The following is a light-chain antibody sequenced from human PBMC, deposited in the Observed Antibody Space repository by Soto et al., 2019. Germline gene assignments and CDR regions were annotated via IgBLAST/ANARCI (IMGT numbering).Light chain of an antibody. Sequence: IPMTQAPFPPSSFVGDRVTLTFRASQSISSWLAWYQQKPGKAPKLLIFDTSDLETGVPSRFSGSGSGTDFTFTISTLQSEDLATYYCQQYDNIPLTFGLGTKVDIK. CDR1: QSISSW. CDR2: DTS. J-gene: IGKJ3*01. CDR3: QQYDNIPLT. V-gene: IGKV1-33*01.